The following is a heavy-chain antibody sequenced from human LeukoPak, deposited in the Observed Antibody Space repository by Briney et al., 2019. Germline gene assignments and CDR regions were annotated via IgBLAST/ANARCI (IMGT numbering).Heavy chain of an antibody. CDR1: GYTFSNYY. J-gene: IGHJ3*02. V-gene: IGHV1-46*01. Sequence: ASVKVSCKASGYTFSNYYLHWVRQAPGQGLEWMGLINPTAGNTYYAQRFQGRVTMTRNTSTSTVYMELSSLRSEDTAVYYCARIRDGYNDAYDIWGQGTVVTVPS. D-gene: IGHD5-24*01. CDR3: ARIRDGYNDAYDI. CDR2: INPTAGNT.